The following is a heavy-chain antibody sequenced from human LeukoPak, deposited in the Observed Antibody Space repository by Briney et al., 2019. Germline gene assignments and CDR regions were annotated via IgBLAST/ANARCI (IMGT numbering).Heavy chain of an antibody. V-gene: IGHV1-18*01. J-gene: IGHJ4*02. D-gene: IGHD3-10*01. CDR2: ISAYNGNT. CDR3: ARVVRFGSGSLPRGY. CDR1: GYTFTSYG. Sequence: APVKVSCKASGYTFTSYGISWVRQAPGQGLEWMGWISAYNGNTNYAQKLQGRVTMTTDTSTSTAYVELRSLRSDDTAVYYCARVVRFGSGSLPRGYWGQGTLVTVSS.